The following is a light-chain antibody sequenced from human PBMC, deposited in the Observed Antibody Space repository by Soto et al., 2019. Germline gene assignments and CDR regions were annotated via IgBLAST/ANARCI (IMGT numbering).Light chain of an antibody. CDR2: DAS. CDR1: QSISSW. Sequence: DIHMTQSPSTLSASVGYRVTITCRASQSISSWLAWYQQKPGKAPELLIYDASSLESGVPLRFSGSGSGTEFTLTISSLQPDDFATYYCQQYNSYWTFGQGTKVDIK. J-gene: IGKJ1*01. V-gene: IGKV1-5*01. CDR3: QQYNSYWT.